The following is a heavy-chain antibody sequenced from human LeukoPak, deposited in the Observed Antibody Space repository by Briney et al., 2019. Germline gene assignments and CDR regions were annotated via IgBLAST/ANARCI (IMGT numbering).Heavy chain of an antibody. CDR1: GFTSSSYT. CDR2: ISSSSSYI. D-gene: IGHD3-22*01. CDR3: ARDIPFYDSSGYYFVNAFHV. Sequence: GGSLRLSCAASGFTSSSYTMNWVRQAPGKGLEWVSSISSSSSYIYYADSVKGRFTISRDNAKKSLYLQMNSLRAEDTAVYYCARDIPFYDSSGYYFVNAFHVWGQGTMVTISS. V-gene: IGHV3-21*01. J-gene: IGHJ3*01.